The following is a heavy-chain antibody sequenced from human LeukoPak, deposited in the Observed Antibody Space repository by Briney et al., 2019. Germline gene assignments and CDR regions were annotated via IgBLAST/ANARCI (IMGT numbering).Heavy chain of an antibody. V-gene: IGHV4-59*01. CDR1: GFSFSGFG. D-gene: IGHD5-12*01. Sequence: GSLRLSCAASGFSFSGFGMSWVRQAPGKGLEWIGYIYYSGSTNYNPSLKSRVTISVDTSKNQFSLKLSSVTAADTAVYYCAGGSGYLYYFDYWGQGTLVTVSS. J-gene: IGHJ4*02. CDR2: IYYSGST. CDR3: AGGSGYLYYFDY.